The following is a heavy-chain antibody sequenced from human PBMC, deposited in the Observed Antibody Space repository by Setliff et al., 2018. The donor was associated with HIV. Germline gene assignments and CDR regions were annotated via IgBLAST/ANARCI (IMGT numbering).Heavy chain of an antibody. Sequence: SETLSLTCLVSGDSISYGGFAWSWLRQPPGKALEWIGYIYQSGRAGYNPSLKSRLTISRDNAKNTVYLPMNSLRAEDTAVYYCVRVVTIFSTGPHFDSWGQGTLVTVSS. J-gene: IGHJ4*02. CDR3: VRVVTIFSTGPHFDS. CDR1: GDSISYGGFA. D-gene: IGHD3-3*01. V-gene: IGHV4-30-2*01. CDR2: IYQSGRA.